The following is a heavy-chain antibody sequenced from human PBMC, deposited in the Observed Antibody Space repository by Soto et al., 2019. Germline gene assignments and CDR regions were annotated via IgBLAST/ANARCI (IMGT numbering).Heavy chain of an antibody. CDR3: ARGVRYCSSTSCLWFDP. CDR2: ISSSSSTI. Sequence: GGSLRLSCAASGFTFSSYSMNWVRQAPGKGLEWVSYISSSSSTIYYADSVKGRFTISRDNAKNSLYLQMNSLRAEDTAVYYCARGVRYCSSTSCLWFDPWGQGTLVTVSS. D-gene: IGHD2-2*01. CDR1: GFTFSSYS. J-gene: IGHJ5*02. V-gene: IGHV3-48*01.